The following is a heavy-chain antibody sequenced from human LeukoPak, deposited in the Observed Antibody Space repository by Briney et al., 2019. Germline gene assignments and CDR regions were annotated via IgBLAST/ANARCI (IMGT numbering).Heavy chain of an antibody. CDR3: ARDPTGYSSSWYSDY. Sequence: PGRSLRLSCAASGFTFDDYAMHWVRQAPGKGLEWVSGISWNSGSIGYADSVKGRFTTSRDNAKNSLYLQMNSLRAEDTAVYYCARDPTGYSSSWYSDYWGQGTLVTVSS. CDR1: GFTFDDYA. D-gene: IGHD6-13*01. CDR2: ISWNSGSI. V-gene: IGHV3-9*01. J-gene: IGHJ4*02.